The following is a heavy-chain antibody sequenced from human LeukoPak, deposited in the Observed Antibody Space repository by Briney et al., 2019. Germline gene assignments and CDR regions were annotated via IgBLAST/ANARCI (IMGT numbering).Heavy chain of an antibody. J-gene: IGHJ4*02. D-gene: IGHD4-11*01. V-gene: IGHV4-59*08. Sequence: SETLSLTCTVSGGSISSDYWSWIRQPPGRGLEWIGYIYNSGSTNYNPSLKSRVTISVDTSKNQFFLKLNSVTAADTAVYYCARRRLEGRGYSDYIDYWGQGTLVTVSS. CDR2: IYNSGST. CDR1: GGSISSDY. CDR3: ARRRLEGRGYSDYIDY.